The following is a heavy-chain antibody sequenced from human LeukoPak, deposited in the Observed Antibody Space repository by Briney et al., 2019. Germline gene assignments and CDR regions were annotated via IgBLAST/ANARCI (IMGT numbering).Heavy chain of an antibody. CDR3: ARSGTYRGYFDY. V-gene: IGHV4-34*01. CDR1: GESFSGYY. Sequence: SETLSLTCAVYGESFSGYYWGWIRQPPGKGLEWIGEVDHSGGSIYNPSLKSRVTISVDTSENQFSLKLNSVTAADTAVYYCARSGTYRGYFDYWGQGALVTVSS. J-gene: IGHJ4*02. CDR2: VDHSGGS. D-gene: IGHD1-26*01.